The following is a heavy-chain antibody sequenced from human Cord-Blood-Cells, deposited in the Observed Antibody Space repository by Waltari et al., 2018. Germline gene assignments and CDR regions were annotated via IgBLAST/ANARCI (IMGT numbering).Heavy chain of an antibody. V-gene: IGHV3-49*03. D-gene: IGHD2-2*01. CDR1: GFTFGDYA. CDR2: IRSKAYGGTT. Sequence: EVQLVESGGGLVQPGRSLRLSCTASGFTFGDYAMSWFRQAPGKGLEWVGFIRSKAYGGTTEYAASVTGRFTISRDDSKSIAYLQMNSLKTEDTAVYYCTREPQPRSPYYYYGMDVWGQGTTVTVSS. CDR3: TREPQPRSPYYYYGMDV. J-gene: IGHJ6*02.